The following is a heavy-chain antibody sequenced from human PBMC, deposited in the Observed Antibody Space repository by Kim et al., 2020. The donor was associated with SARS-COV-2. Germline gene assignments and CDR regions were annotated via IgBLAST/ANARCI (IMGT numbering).Heavy chain of an antibody. Sequence: GGSLRLSCVASGFTSSAHAMSWVRQAPGKGLEWVSGFSGSGISTYYADSVKGRFTISRDHSNNTVYLQMNSLRVDDTAIYYCAQDPSLSMIVVASFDHWG. CDR1: GFTSSAHA. D-gene: IGHD3-22*01. J-gene: IGHJ4*01. CDR3: AQDPSLSMIVVASFDH. V-gene: IGHV3-23*01. CDR2: FSGSGIST.